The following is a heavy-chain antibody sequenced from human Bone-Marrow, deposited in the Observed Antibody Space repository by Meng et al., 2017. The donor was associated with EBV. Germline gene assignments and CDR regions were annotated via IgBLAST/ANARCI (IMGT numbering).Heavy chain of an antibody. J-gene: IGHJ4*02. CDR2: LIPLSDAP. V-gene: IGHV1-69*01. CDR1: GGTFRSDA. CDR3: ASESGRGFTPDY. Sequence: QGQVGRSGAGVRKPGSSVKVSGKTSGGTFRSDAISWVRQAPGQGLEWMGGLIPLSDAPHYAQKFQGRVTITADESTSTHYLDLSGLRAEDTAVYYCASESGRGFTPDYWGQGTLVTVSS. D-gene: IGHD3-10*01.